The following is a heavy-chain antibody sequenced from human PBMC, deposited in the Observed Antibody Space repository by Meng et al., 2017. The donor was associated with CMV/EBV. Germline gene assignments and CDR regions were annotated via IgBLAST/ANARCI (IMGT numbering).Heavy chain of an antibody. CDR2: IIPICGTA. D-gene: IGHD3-3*01. V-gene: IGHV1-69*05. CDR1: GWTFRSYA. CDR3: ARAGGHYDFWSGYAYGMDV. Sequence: SVTVSCLASGWTFRSYAIRWVRQAPGQGLEWMGGIIPICGTANYAQKFQGRVTITTDESTSTAYMELSSLRSEDTAVYYCARAGGHYDFWSGYAYGMDVWGQGTTVTVSS. J-gene: IGHJ6*02.